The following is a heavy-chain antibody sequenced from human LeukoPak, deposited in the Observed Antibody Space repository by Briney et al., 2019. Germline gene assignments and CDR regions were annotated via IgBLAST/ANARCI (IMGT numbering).Heavy chain of an antibody. V-gene: IGHV1-18*01. CDR1: GYTFTSYG. J-gene: IGHJ6*02. Sequence: VASVKVSCKASGYTFTSYGISWVRQAPGQGLEWMGWISANDGNTDYPQKLQGRVTMTTDTSTSTAYMELRSLRSDDTAVYFCAREYYYDSSGYSVDYYYYGMDVWGQGTTVTVSS. CDR3: AREYYYDSSGYSVDYYYYGMDV. D-gene: IGHD3-22*01. CDR2: ISANDGNT.